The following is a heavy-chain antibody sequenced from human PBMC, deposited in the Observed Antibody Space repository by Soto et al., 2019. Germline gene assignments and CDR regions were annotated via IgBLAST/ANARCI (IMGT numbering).Heavy chain of an antibody. D-gene: IGHD3-22*01. Sequence: SETLSLTCAVYGGSFSGYYWSWIRQPPGKGLEWIGEINHSGSTNYNPSLKSRVTISVDTSKNRFSLKLSSVTAADTAVYYCARENGIRYYYDSSGYYRPNWFDPWGQGTLVTVSS. CDR2: INHSGST. J-gene: IGHJ5*02. CDR3: ARENGIRYYYDSSGYYRPNWFDP. V-gene: IGHV4-34*01. CDR1: GGSFSGYY.